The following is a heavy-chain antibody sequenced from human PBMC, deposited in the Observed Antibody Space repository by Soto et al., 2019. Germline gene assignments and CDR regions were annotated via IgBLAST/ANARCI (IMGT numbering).Heavy chain of an antibody. CDR2: IYYSGST. J-gene: IGHJ5*02. CDR1: GGSISSGGYY. Sequence: PSETLSLTCTVSGGSISSGGYYWSWIRQHTGKGLEWIGYIYYSGSTYYNPSLKSRVTISVDTSKNQFSLKLSSVTAEDTAVYYCARVDAGAPYSSHRLWWFDPWGQGTLVTVSS. CDR3: ARVDAGAPYSSHRLWWFDP. D-gene: IGHD6-19*01. V-gene: IGHV4-31*03.